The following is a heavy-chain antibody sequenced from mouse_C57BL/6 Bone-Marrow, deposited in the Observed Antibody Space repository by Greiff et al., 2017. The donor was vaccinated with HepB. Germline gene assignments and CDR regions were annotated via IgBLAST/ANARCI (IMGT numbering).Heavy chain of an antibody. J-gene: IGHJ2*01. Sequence: VMLVESGPGLVAPSQSLSITCTVSGFSLTSYGVDWVRQPPGKGLEWLGVIWGGGSTNYNSALMSRLSISKDNSNSQVFLKMNSLQTDDTAMYYCAKRSNWDQGAFDYWGQGTTVTVAS. V-gene: IGHV2-9*01. CDR1: GFSLTSYG. CDR2: IWGGGST. CDR3: AKRSNWDQGAFDY. D-gene: IGHD4-1*02.